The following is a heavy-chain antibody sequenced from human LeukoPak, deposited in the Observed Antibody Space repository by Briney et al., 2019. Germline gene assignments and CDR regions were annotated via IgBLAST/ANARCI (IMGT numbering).Heavy chain of an antibody. CDR2: IYPRDSDT. Sequence: GESLKISCEASGYTFTHQWIGWVRQMPGTGLEWVGIIYPRDSDTIYSPSFQGHVTISADTSINTAYLEWRSLEASDTAMYYCARHSDVVGAIWGQGTQVTVSS. D-gene: IGHD3-16*01. CDR3: ARHSDVVGAI. V-gene: IGHV5-51*01. J-gene: IGHJ4*02. CDR1: GYTFTHQW.